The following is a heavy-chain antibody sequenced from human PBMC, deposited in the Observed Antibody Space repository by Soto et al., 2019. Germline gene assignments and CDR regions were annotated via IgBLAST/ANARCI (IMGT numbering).Heavy chain of an antibody. CDR3: AKDRSTKNGYCSSTSCCLDY. CDR2: ISGSGGST. V-gene: IGHV3-23*01. J-gene: IGHJ4*02. D-gene: IGHD2-2*01. Sequence: GGSLRLSCAASGFTFSSYAMSWVRQAPGKGLEWVSAISGSGGSTYYADSVKGRFTISRDNSKNTLYLQMNSLRAEDTAVYYCAKDRSTKNGYCSSTSCCLDYWGQGTLVTVSS. CDR1: GFTFSSYA.